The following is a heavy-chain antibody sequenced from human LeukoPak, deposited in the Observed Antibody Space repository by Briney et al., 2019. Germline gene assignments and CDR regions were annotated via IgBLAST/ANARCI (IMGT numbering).Heavy chain of an antibody. Sequence: PGGSLRLSCAASGFTFSSYWMSWVRQAPGKGLEWVANIKQDGSEKYYVVSVKGRFTISRDNAKNSLYLQMNSLRAEDTAVYYCARARRYLGYYSGGSCYGYFDYWGQGTLVTVSS. CDR3: ARARRYLGYYSGGSCYGYFDY. J-gene: IGHJ4*02. D-gene: IGHD2-15*01. V-gene: IGHV3-7*01. CDR2: IKQDGSEK. CDR1: GFTFSSYW.